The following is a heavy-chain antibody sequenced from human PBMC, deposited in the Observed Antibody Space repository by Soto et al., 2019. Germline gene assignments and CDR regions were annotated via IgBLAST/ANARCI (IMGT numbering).Heavy chain of an antibody. CDR2: IWNDGNGY. J-gene: IGHJ6*02. D-gene: IGHD6-13*01. Sequence: QGQLVESGGGVVQPGTSLRLSCAASGFNFNNYGMHWVRQAPGKGLEWVAVIWNDGNGYYYANSVEGRFTISRDNSKNTLYLQLSSLRAEDTAVYYCARRQISPPTRGAASARGGMDVWGQGTTVTVSS. V-gene: IGHV3-33*01. CDR1: GFNFNNYG. CDR3: ARRQISPPTRGAASARGGMDV.